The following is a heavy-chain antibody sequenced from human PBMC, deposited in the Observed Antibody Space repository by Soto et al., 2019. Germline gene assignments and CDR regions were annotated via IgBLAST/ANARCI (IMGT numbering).Heavy chain of an antibody. CDR2: ISYDGSNK. CDR1: GFTFSSYG. Sequence: GGSLRLSCAASGFTFSSYGMHWVRQAPGKGLEWVAVISYDGSNKYYADSVKGRFTISRDNSKNTLYLQMNSLRAEDTAVYYCAKDSVGGYDAFDIWGQGTMVTVSS. CDR3: AKDSVGGYDAFDI. V-gene: IGHV3-30*18. D-gene: IGHD3-3*01. J-gene: IGHJ3*02.